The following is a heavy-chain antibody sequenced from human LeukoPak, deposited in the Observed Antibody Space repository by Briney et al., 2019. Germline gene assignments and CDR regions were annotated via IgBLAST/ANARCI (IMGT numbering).Heavy chain of an antibody. J-gene: IGHJ5*02. Sequence: SETLSLTCTVSGGSISSYYWSWIRQPPGKGLEGIGYIYYSGSTNYNPSLKSRVTIRVDSTENQFSLKLSSVTAADTAVYYCARDRKGFDPWGQGTLVTVSS. V-gene: IGHV4-59*01. CDR1: GGSISSYY. CDR2: IYYSGST. CDR3: ARDRKGFDP.